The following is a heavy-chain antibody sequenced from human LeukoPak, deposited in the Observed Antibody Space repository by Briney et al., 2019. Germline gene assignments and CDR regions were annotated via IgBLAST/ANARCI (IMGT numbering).Heavy chain of an antibody. Sequence: GGSLRLSCAASGFTFSRYAMSWVRQAPGKGLEWVANIKQDGSEKYYVDSVKGRFTISRDNAKNSLYLQMNSLRAEDTAVYYCARDPPRHYDFWGGYAFFDYWGQGTLVTVSS. J-gene: IGHJ4*02. CDR2: IKQDGSEK. V-gene: IGHV3-7*01. CDR3: ARDPPRHYDFWGGYAFFDY. CDR1: GFTFSRYA. D-gene: IGHD3-3*01.